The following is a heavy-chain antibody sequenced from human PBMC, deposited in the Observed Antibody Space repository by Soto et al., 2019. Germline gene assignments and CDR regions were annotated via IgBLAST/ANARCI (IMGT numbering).Heavy chain of an antibody. Sequence: EVQLVQSGAEVKKPGESLKISCQGSGYSLTTYWIGWVRQMPGKGLEWMGIIYPGDSDARYSPSFQGQVTISVDKSTSTAYLQWSSLKASDTAVYYCASDTARTYYYYAMDVWGQGTTVTVSS. J-gene: IGHJ6*02. CDR2: IYPGDSDA. CDR3: ASDTARTYYYYAMDV. CDR1: GYSLTTYW. V-gene: IGHV5-51*01. D-gene: IGHD5-18*01.